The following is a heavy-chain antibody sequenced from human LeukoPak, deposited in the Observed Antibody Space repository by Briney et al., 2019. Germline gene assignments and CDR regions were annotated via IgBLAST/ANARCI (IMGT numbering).Heavy chain of an antibody. V-gene: IGHV3-23*01. D-gene: IGHD6-19*01. CDR1: GFTFSSYA. J-gene: IGHJ3*02. CDR2: ISGSGYDT. Sequence: PGGSLRLSCAPSGFTFSSYAMSWVRQAPGKGLEWVSAISGSGYDTYHADSVKGRFTISRDSSKNTLYLQMNGLRAEDTAVYHCAKSRSVADTFDIWGHGTMVTVSS. CDR3: AKSRSVADTFDI.